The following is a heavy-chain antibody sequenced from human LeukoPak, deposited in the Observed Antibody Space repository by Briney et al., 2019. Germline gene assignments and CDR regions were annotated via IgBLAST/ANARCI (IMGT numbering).Heavy chain of an antibody. CDR3: ARGLYDSSAYYHFDY. V-gene: IGHV4-31*03. CDR2: IYYTGST. J-gene: IGHJ4*02. Sequence: SETLSLTCTVSGXSISSGGYYWNWIRQHPGKGLEWIGNIYYTGSTYYNPSLESRVTMSVDTSKNQFSLKLSSVTAADTAVYSCARGLYDSSAYYHFDYWGRGTLVTVSS. D-gene: IGHD3-22*01. CDR1: GXSISSGGYY.